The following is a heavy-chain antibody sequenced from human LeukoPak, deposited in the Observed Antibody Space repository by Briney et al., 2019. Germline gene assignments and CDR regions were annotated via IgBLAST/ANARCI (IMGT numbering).Heavy chain of an antibody. CDR1: GGSFSGYY. CDR2: INHSGST. J-gene: IGHJ6*02. Sequence: SETLSLTCAVYGGSFSGYYWSWVRQPPGKGLEWIGEINHSGSTNYNPSLRSRVTISVDTSKNQFSLKLSSVTAADTAVYYCARARCSGGSCYGSYYYYGMDVWGQGTTVTVSS. CDR3: ARARCSGGSCYGSYYYYGMDV. V-gene: IGHV4-34*01. D-gene: IGHD2-15*01.